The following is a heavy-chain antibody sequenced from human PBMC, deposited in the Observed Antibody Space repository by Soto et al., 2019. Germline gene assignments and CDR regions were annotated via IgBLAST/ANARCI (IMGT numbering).Heavy chain of an antibody. V-gene: IGHV1-69*13. CDR3: ARAGTHYDYVWGSYRYFWFDP. CDR2: IIPIFGTA. CDR1: GGTFSSYA. D-gene: IGHD3-16*02. Sequence: SVKVSCKXSGGTFSSYAISWVRQAPGQGLEWMGGIIPIFGTANYAQKFQGRVTITADESTSTAYMELSSLRSEDTAVYYCARAGTHYDYVWGSYRYFWFDPWGQGTLVTVSS. J-gene: IGHJ5*02.